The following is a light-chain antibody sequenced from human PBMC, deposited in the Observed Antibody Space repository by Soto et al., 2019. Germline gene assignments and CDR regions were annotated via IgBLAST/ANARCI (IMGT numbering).Light chain of an antibody. CDR3: QQYGSSPRT. CDR2: DAS. V-gene: IGKV3-20*01. J-gene: IGKJ1*01. Sequence: EFVLTQSPGTLSLSPGERVTLSCRATQTIGNKLAWYLQRPGQAPRLLIHDASSRATGISDRFTGSGSGTDFTLTITTLEPEDFAVYYCQQYGSSPRTFGLGTKVDIK. CDR1: QTIGNK.